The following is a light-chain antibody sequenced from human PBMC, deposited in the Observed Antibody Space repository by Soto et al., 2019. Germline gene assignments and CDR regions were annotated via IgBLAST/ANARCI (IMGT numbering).Light chain of an antibody. CDR2: EAS. CDR1: TIDVGSYSL. CDR3: YSYGGSYYV. J-gene: IGLJ1*01. Sequence: QSALTQPASVSGSPGQSITISCTGTTIDVGSYSLVSWYQHHPGKAPQLMIYEASKRPSGASNRFSGSKSGNTGSLTISGLQAEDEADYYCYSYGGSYYVFGTGTRSPS. V-gene: IGLV2-23*01.